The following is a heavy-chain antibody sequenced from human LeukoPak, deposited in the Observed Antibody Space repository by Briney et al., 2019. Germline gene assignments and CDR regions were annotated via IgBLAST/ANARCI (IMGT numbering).Heavy chain of an antibody. D-gene: IGHD5-18*01. CDR1: GGSISSSSYY. Sequence: SETLSLTCTVSGGSISSSSYYWGWIRQPPGKGLEWIGSIYYSGSTYFNPSLKSRVTIAVDTSKKQFSLKLSSVTAADTAVYYCARDCPPDTAMVTKGYYYGMDVWGQGTTVTVSS. V-gene: IGHV4-39*07. CDR2: IYYSGST. J-gene: IGHJ6*02. CDR3: ARDCPPDTAMVTKGYYYGMDV.